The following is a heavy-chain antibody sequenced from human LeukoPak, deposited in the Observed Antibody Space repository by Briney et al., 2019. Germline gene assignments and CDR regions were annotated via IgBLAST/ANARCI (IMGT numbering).Heavy chain of an antibody. CDR2: ISTSGDST. CDR1: GFTFSSQN. D-gene: IGHD6-19*01. J-gene: IGHJ4*02. CDR3: VKNGWLDY. Sequence: GGSPRLSCAASGFTFSSQNMNWARQAPGKGLEWVAYISTSGDSTKYADSVEGRFTISRDNAENSLCLLMNSLRVEDTAVYYCVKNGWLDYWGQGILVTVSS. V-gene: IGHV3-21*05.